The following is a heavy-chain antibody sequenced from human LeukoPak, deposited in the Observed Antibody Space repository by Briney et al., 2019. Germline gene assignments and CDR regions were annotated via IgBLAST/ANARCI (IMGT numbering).Heavy chain of an antibody. J-gene: IGHJ4*02. CDR2: IKKDGSEK. V-gene: IGHV3-7*01. CDR3: ARDRDSKYYDFWSGAPLDY. D-gene: IGHD3-3*01. Sequence: GGSLRLSCAASEFTFSNYWMSWVRQAPGKGLEWVANIKKDGSEKYYVDSVKGRFTISRDNAKNSLYLQMNSLRAEDTAVYYCARDRDSKYYDFWSGAPLDYWGQGTLVTVSS. CDR1: EFTFSNYW.